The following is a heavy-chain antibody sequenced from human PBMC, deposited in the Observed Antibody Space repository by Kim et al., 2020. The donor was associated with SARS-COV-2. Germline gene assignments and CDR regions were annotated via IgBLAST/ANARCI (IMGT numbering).Heavy chain of an antibody. CDR1: GFTFSSYS. V-gene: IGHV3-48*02. D-gene: IGHD6-6*01. J-gene: IGHJ6*02. CDR2: ISSSSSTI. Sequence: GGSLRLSCAASGFTFSSYSMNWVRQAPGKGLEWVSYISSSSSTIYYADSVKGRFTISRDNAKNSLYLQMNSLRDEDTAVYYCARDEWYSSSSMSYYYYGMDVWGQGTTVTVSS. CDR3: ARDEWYSSSSMSYYYYGMDV.